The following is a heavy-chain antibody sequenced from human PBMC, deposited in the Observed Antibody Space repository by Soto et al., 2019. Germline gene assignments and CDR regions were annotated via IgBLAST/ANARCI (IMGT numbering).Heavy chain of an antibody. CDR3: AKGGSSSSSPLDY. CDR1: RFTFSNYA. Sequence: EVQLLESGGDLVQPGGSLRLSCAASRFTFSNYAMNWVRQAPGKGLEWVSVISDSGGTTYYTDSVKGRFIVSRDNSKNTLYLQMNSLRAEDTAVYYCAKGGSSSSSPLDYWGRGTLVTVFS. CDR2: ISDSGGTT. D-gene: IGHD2-2*01. V-gene: IGHV3-23*01. J-gene: IGHJ4*02.